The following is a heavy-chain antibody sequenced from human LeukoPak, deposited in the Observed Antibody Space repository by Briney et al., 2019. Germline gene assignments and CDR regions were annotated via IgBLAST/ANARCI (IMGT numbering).Heavy chain of an antibody. CDR2: IWYDGSNK. Sequence: GGSLRLSCAASGFTFSSYGMHWVRQAPGKGLEWVAVIWYDGSNKYYADSVKGRFTISRDNAKNSLYLQMNSLRAEDTAVYYCARPEFITMVRGEAVPFDYWGQGTLVTVSS. CDR3: ARPEFITMVRGEAVPFDY. CDR1: GFTFSSYG. V-gene: IGHV3-33*01. J-gene: IGHJ4*02. D-gene: IGHD3-10*01.